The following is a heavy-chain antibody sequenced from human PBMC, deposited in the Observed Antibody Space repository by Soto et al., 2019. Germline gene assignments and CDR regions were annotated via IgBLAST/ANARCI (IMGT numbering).Heavy chain of an antibody. CDR1: GFTFSSYE. V-gene: IGHV3-48*03. J-gene: IGHJ4*02. CDR3: ARGQYCSGGGYFDY. CDR2: ISSSGSTI. Sequence: EVQLVESGGGLVQPGGSLRLSCAASGFTFSSYEMNWVRQAPGKGLEWGSYISSSGSTIYYADSVKGRFTISRDNAKNSLYVEMNSLRDVGRAVYDCARGQYCSGGGYFDYWGQETLVTVSS. D-gene: IGHD2-15*01.